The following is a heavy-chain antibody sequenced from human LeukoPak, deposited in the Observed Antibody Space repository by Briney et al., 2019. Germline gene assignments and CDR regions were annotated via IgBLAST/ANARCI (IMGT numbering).Heavy chain of an antibody. V-gene: IGHV3-30*02. Sequence: PGGSLRLSCAAAGFTFSSYGMHWVRQAPGKGLEWVAFIRFDGSNKYYADSVKGRFTISRDNSKNTLYLQMNSLRAEDTAVYYCAKDRSSAFDIWGQGTMVTVSS. D-gene: IGHD6-19*01. CDR3: AKDRSSAFDI. CDR2: IRFDGSNK. J-gene: IGHJ3*02. CDR1: GFTFSSYG.